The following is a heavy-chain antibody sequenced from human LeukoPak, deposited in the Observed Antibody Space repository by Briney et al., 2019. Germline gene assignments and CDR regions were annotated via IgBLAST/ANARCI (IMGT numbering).Heavy chain of an antibody. J-gene: IGHJ4*02. Sequence: GGSLRPSCAASGFTFSNYAMSWVRQAPGKGLEWVSGISGGGDNTYYADSVEGRFTISRDNAKNSLYLQMNSLRADDTAVYYCARDGAAAGPDRADFDYWGQGTLVTVSS. CDR3: ARDGAAAGPDRADFDY. CDR1: GFTFSNYA. D-gene: IGHD6-13*01. CDR2: ISGGGDNT. V-gene: IGHV3-23*01.